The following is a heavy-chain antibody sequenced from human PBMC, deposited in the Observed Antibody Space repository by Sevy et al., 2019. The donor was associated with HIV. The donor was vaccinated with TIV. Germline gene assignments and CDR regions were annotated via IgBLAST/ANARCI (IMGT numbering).Heavy chain of an antibody. CDR3: ARGENDDEFFQY. J-gene: IGHJ1*01. CDR2: ISFDGSDK. D-gene: IGHD1-26*01. V-gene: IGHV3-30-3*01. CDR1: GFAFTNYFA. Sequence: GGSLRLSCAASGFAFTNYFAMHWVRQAPGKGLEWVALISFDGSDKYYADSVKGRFTISRDNSRNILSLEMSSLRRDDTAVYYCARGENDDEFFQYWGQGTLVTVSS.